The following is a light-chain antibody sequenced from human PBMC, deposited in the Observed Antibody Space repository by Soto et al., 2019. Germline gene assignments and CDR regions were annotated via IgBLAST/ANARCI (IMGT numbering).Light chain of an antibody. CDR1: QSFSSN. CDR2: GAS. Sequence: EIVMTQSPATLSVSPGDRATLSCRASQSFSSNLAWYQQKPGQAPRLLIYGASTRATGIPARFSGSGSGTEFTLTISSLQSEDFAVYYCQQYNNWPPLTFGQGTRLEIK. J-gene: IGKJ5*01. CDR3: QQYNNWPPLT. V-gene: IGKV3-15*01.